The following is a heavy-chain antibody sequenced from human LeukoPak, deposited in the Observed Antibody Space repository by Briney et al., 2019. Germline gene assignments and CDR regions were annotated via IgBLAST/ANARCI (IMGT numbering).Heavy chain of an antibody. J-gene: IGHJ3*02. CDR3: ARDPWPDAFDI. Sequence: GGSLRLSCTASGFTLSSYWMSWVRQAPGKGLEWVANIKDDGGAINYVESVKGRFTISSDNAKNSLYLQMNSLRVEDTAVYYCARDPWPDAFDIWGQGTMVTVSS. V-gene: IGHV3-7*03. CDR2: IKDDGGAI. CDR1: GFTLSSYW.